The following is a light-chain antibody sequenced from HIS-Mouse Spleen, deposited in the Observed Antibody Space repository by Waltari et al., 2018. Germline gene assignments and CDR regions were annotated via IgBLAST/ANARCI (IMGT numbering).Light chain of an antibody. CDR1: SSDCGGYNY. V-gene: IGLV2-14*03. CDR3: SSYTSSSTLV. J-gene: IGLJ3*02. Sequence: QSALTQPASVSGSPGQSITISCTGTSSDCGGYNYVSWYQQHPGKAPKLMIYDVSNRPSGVSNRFYGSKSGNTASLTISGLQAEDEADYYCSSYTSSSTLVFGGGTKLTVL. CDR2: DVS.